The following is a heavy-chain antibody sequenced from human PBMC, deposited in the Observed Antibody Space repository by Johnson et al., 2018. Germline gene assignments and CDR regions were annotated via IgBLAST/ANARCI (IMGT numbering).Heavy chain of an antibody. CDR1: GFTFSSYG. CDR2: IWYNGGNK. J-gene: IGHJ3*02. Sequence: QVQLVQSGGGVVQPGRSLRLSCVASGFTFSSYGMHWVRQAPGKGLEWVAVIWYNGGNKYYADSVKGRFTISRDNSKNPVYLQMNSLRAEDPAVYYCAREVDIGGTIDDALDSWGQGTMVTVAS. D-gene: IGHD5-12*01. V-gene: IGHV3-33*01. CDR3: AREVDIGGTIDDALDS.